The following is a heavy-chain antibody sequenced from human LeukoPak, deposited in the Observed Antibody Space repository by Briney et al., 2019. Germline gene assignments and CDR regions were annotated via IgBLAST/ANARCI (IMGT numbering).Heavy chain of an antibody. V-gene: IGHV4-38-2*02. Sequence: SETLSLTCTVSGYSISSGFYWGWIRQPPGKGLEWIGNIYHSGSTDYNPSLKSRGTISVDTSKNQFSLKLSSVTAADTAVYYCAREVEYSSSSVHAFDIWGQGTMVTVSS. CDR2: IYHSGST. CDR1: GYSISSGFY. D-gene: IGHD6-6*01. J-gene: IGHJ3*02. CDR3: AREVEYSSSSVHAFDI.